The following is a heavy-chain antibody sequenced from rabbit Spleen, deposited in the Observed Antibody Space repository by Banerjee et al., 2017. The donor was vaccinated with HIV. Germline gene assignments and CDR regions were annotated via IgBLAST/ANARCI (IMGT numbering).Heavy chain of an antibody. Sequence: QSLEESGGDLVKPGASLTLTCTASGFSFSSSYYMCWVRQAPGKGLEWIACIYGGSSGSTYYASWAKGRFTISKTSSTTVTLQMTSLTAADTATYFCAREISGGTGVGYWGLWGQGTLVTVS. CDR3: AREISGGTGVGYWGL. D-gene: IGHD1-1*01. J-gene: IGHJ4*01. CDR1: GFSFSSSYY. CDR2: IYGGSSGST. V-gene: IGHV1S40*01.